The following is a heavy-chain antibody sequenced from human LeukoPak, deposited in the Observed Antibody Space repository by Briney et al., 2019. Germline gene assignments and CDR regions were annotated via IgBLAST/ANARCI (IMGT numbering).Heavy chain of an antibody. V-gene: IGHV1-2*02. Sequence: ASVKVTCKASGYTFTGYYMHWVRQAPGQGLEWVGWINPNSGGTNYAQKFQGRVTMARDTSISTAGMEVGRLRSDDTAVYYCARERGPLGIDYWGQGTLVTVSS. CDR1: GYTFTGYY. D-gene: IGHD3-10*01. CDR3: ARERGPLGIDY. J-gene: IGHJ4*02. CDR2: INPNSGGT.